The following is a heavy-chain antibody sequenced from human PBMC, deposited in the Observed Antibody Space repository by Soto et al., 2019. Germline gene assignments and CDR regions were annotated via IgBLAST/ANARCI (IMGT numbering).Heavy chain of an antibody. V-gene: IGHV6-1*01. J-gene: IGHJ6*02. D-gene: IGHD3-16*01. Sequence: SQTLSLTCAISGASVSSDSGVWIWIRQSPSRGLEWLGRTYYRSTWYSDYALSVKSRITINPDTSNNQFSLQLDSVIPEDMAVYYCAGVVSFSGMDVWGQGTPVTVSS. CDR1: GASVSSDSGV. CDR2: TYYRSTWYS. CDR3: AGVVSFSGMDV.